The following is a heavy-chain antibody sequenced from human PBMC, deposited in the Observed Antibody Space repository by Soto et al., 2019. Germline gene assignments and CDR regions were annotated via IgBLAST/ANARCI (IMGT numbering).Heavy chain of an antibody. CDR1: GYTFTSYD. CDR2: MNPNSGNT. CDR3: ARGARIQLWLGRWYFDL. V-gene: IGHV1-8*01. D-gene: IGHD5-18*01. J-gene: IGHJ2*01. Sequence: QVQLVQSGAEVKKPGASVKVSCKASGYTFTSYDINWVRQATGQGLEWMGWMNPNSGNTGYAQKFQGRVTMTRNTSISTAYMELSSLRSEDTAVYYCARGARIQLWLGRWYFDLWGRGTLVTVSS.